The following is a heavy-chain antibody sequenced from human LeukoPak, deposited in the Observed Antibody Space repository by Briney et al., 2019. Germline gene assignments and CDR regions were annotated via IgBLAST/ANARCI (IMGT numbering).Heavy chain of an antibody. CDR2: IYYSGST. CDR3: ARHALYCSGGSCTPRRWFDP. J-gene: IGHJ5*02. CDR1: GGSISSYY. V-gene: IGHV4-59*08. D-gene: IGHD2-15*01. Sequence: SETLSLTCTVSGGSISSYYWSWIRQPPGKGLEWIGYIYYSGSTYYNPSLKSRVTISVDTSKNQFSLKLSSVTAADTAVYYCARHALYCSGGSCTPRRWFDPWGQGTLVTVSS.